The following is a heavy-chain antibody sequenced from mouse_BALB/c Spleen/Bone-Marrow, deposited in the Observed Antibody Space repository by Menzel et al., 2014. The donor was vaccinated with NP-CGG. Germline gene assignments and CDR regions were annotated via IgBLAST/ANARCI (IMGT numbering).Heavy chain of an antibody. V-gene: IGHV1-4*01. CDR1: GYTFTSYT. D-gene: IGHD2-4*01. Sequence: VQLQQSGAELARPGASVKMSCKASGYTFTSYTMHWVKQRPGQGLEWIGYINPSSGYTNYNQKFKDKATLTADKSSSXAYMQLSSLTSEDSAVYYCAIYDYDVRYFDVWGAGTTVTVSS. J-gene: IGHJ1*01. CDR2: INPSSGYT. CDR3: AIYDYDVRYFDV.